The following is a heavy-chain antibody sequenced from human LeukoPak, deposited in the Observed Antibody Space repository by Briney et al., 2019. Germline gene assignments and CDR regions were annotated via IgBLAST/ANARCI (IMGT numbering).Heavy chain of an antibody. D-gene: IGHD1-1*01. J-gene: IGHJ4*02. CDR2: IKEDGSEK. Sequence: PGGSLRLSCAASGFTFSSYGMHWVRQAPGKGLEWVANIKEDGSEKYYVDSVRGRFTISRDNAKNSLYLQMNSLRAEDSAVYYCARYHWNDVAYWGQGTLVTVSS. CDR1: GFTFSSYG. CDR3: ARYHWNDVAY. V-gene: IGHV3-7*01.